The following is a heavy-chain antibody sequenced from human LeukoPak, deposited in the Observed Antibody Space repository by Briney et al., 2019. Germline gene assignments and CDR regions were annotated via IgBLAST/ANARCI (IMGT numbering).Heavy chain of an antibody. J-gene: IGHJ4*02. CDR1: GYTFTSYG. Sequence: ASVKVSCKASGYTFTSYGISWVRQAPGQGLEWMGWISAYNGNTDYAQKLQGRVTMTTDTSTSTAYMELRSLRSDDTAVYYCARGYYYDSSGYSYPVGYWGQGTLVTVSS. D-gene: IGHD3-22*01. V-gene: IGHV1-18*01. CDR3: ARGYYYDSSGYSYPVGY. CDR2: ISAYNGNT.